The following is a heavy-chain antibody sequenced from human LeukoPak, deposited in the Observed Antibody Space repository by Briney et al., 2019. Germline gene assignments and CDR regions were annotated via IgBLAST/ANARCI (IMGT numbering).Heavy chain of an antibody. CDR2: INQDRSEK. CDR3: ARGWASSRRKAFDI. CDR1: GFTFSSYW. V-gene: IGHV3-7*03. J-gene: IGHJ3*02. D-gene: IGHD3-16*01. Sequence: GGSLRLSCAASGFTFSSYWMNWLRQAPGKGLEWVANINQDRSEKFYVDSVKGRFTISRDNAKNSLYLQLNSLRAEDTAVYYCARGWASSRRKAFDIWGQGTMVTVSS.